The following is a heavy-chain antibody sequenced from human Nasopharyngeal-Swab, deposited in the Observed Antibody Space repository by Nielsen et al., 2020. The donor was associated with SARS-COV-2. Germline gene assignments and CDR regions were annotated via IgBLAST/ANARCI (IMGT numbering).Heavy chain of an antibody. V-gene: IGHV3-21*01. CDR1: GFTFGSFG. J-gene: IGHJ6*03. Sequence: GGSLKISCAGSGFTFGSFGMTWVRQAPGKGLEWVSYISPSSGYIYYAESLKGRFTISRDNGKNSVYLQMNSLSADDTAVYFCARQDRFYYYLDVWGKGTTVTVSS. D-gene: IGHD3-3*01. CDR3: ARQDRFYYYLDV. CDR2: ISPSSGYI.